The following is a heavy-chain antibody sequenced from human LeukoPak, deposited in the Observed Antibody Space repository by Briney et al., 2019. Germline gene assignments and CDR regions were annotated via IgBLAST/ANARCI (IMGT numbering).Heavy chain of an antibody. J-gene: IGHJ4*02. CDR2: IYSGGNI. V-gene: IGHV3-53*01. Sequence: GGSLRLSCAASGFTVSSTYMSWVRQAPGKGLEWVSVIYSGGNIYYIDSVKGRFTISRDNSKNTLFLQMNSLRAEDTAVYYCARGGYSSSWYHFDYWGQGTLVTVSS. CDR3: ARGGYSSSWYHFDY. D-gene: IGHD6-13*01. CDR1: GFTVSSTY.